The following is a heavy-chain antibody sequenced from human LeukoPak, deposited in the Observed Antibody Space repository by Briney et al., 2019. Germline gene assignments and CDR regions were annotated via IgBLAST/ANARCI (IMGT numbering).Heavy chain of an antibody. J-gene: IGHJ5*02. CDR1: GFTFNNYG. D-gene: IGHD2-2*01. CDR3: AKGSYCSSTSCYFGWFDP. V-gene: IGHV3-30*02. CDR2: VRYDGSNN. Sequence: AGGSLRLSCTASGFTFNNYGMHWVRQAPGKGLEWVAFVRYDGSNNYYADSVKGRFSISRDNSKNTLYLQMNSLRAEDTAVYYCAKGSYCSSTSCYFGWFDPWGQGTLVTVSS.